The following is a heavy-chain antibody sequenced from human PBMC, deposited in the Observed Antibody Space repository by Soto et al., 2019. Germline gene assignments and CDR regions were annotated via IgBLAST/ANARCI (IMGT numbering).Heavy chain of an antibody. Sequence: ASVKVSCKASGYTFTSYDINWVRQATGQGLEWMGWMNPNSGNTGYAQKFQGRVTMTRDISISTAYMELSSLRSEDTAVYYCAAESSRDDILTGLDYYGMDVWGQGTTVTVSS. V-gene: IGHV1-8*01. D-gene: IGHD3-9*01. CDR2: MNPNSGNT. CDR1: GYTFTSYD. CDR3: AAESSRDDILTGLDYYGMDV. J-gene: IGHJ6*02.